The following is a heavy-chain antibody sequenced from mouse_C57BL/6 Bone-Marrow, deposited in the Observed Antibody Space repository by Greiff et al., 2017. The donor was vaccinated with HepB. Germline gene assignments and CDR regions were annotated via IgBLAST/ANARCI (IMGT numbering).Heavy chain of an antibody. CDR3: ATNWDDYAMDY. V-gene: IGHV5-2*01. Sequence: DVHLVESGGGLVQPGESLKLSCESNEYEFPSHDMSWVRKTPEKRLELVASINSDGGSTYYPDTMERRFIISRDNTKKTLFLQISSLRSEDTALYYCATNWDDYAMDYWGQGTSVTVSS. D-gene: IGHD4-1*01. CDR1: EYEFPSHD. J-gene: IGHJ4*01. CDR2: INSDGGST.